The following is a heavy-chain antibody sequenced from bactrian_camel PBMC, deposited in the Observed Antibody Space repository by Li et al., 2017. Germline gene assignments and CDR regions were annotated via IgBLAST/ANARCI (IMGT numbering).Heavy chain of an antibody. CDR3: SNSKDPNLDY. J-gene: IGHJ4*01. CDR1: GYSYGTNC. CDR2: IAYDGKT. V-gene: IGHV3S53*01. D-gene: IGHD8*01. Sequence: SVAAGGSLRLCCAASGYSYGTNCMAWFRQGAGNEREGVASIAYDGKTKYGNSVKGRFTVSKDDSKQTVYLEMNSLKPEDTAVYYCSNSKDPNLDYRGQGTQVTVS.